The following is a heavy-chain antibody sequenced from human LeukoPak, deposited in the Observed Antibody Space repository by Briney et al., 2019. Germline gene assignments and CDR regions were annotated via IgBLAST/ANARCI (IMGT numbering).Heavy chain of an antibody. CDR1: GFTFSTYS. CDR2: ISSGSSYI. V-gene: IGHV3-21*01. Sequence: GGSLRLSCAASGFTFSTYSMNWVRQAPGKGLEWVSSISSGSSYIYYADSVKGRFPVSRDNAENSLYLQMNSLRAEDTAVYYCAREAGGNSGYVWVLWGQGTLVTVSS. J-gene: IGHJ4*02. D-gene: IGHD5-12*01. CDR3: AREAGGNSGYVWVL.